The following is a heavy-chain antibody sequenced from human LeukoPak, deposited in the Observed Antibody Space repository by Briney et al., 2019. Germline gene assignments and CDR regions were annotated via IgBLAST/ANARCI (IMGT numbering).Heavy chain of an antibody. Sequence: ASVKVSCKASGYTFTSYGISWVRQAPGQGLEWMGWISAYNGNTNYAQKLQGRVTMTTDTSTSTAYMELRSLRSDDTAVYYCARLAGCSSVFGSGAFDIWGQGTMVTVSS. CDR3: ARLAGCSSVFGSGAFDI. CDR2: ISAYNGNT. D-gene: IGHD6-19*01. V-gene: IGHV1-18*01. J-gene: IGHJ3*02. CDR1: GYTFTSYG.